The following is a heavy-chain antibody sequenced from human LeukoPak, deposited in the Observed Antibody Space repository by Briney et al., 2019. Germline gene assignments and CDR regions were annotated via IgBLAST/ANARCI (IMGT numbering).Heavy chain of an antibody. CDR1: GFPFSSYA. D-gene: IGHD3-22*01. CDR2: ISGSGGAT. CDR3: ARHSLIVVDTELSY. V-gene: IGHV3-23*01. Sequence: GGSLRLSCAASGFPFSSYAMSWVRQAPGKGLEWVSDISGSGGATLYADSVKGRFTISRDNSKNTLFLQMNSLRAEDTAVYYCARHSLIVVDTELSYWGQGTLVTVSS. J-gene: IGHJ4*02.